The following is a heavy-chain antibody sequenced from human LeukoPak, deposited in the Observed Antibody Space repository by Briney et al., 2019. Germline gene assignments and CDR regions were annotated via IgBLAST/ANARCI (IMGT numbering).Heavy chain of an antibody. D-gene: IGHD5-24*01. V-gene: IGHV3-23*01. CDR3: ARGLGGPLTKRRWLQSARFDY. J-gene: IGHJ4*02. Sequence: GGSLRLSCAASGLTVTNAWMNWVRQAPGKGLEWVSAISGSGGSTYYADSVKGRFTISRDNSKNTLYLQMNSLRVEDTAVYYCARGLGGPLTKRRWLQSARFDYWGQGTLVTVSS. CDR1: GLTVTNAW. CDR2: ISGSGGST.